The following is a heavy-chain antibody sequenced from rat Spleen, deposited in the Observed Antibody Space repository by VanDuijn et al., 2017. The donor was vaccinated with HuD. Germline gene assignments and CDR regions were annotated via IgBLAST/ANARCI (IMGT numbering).Heavy chain of an antibody. V-gene: IGHV3-3*01. Sequence: EVQLQESGPGLVKPSQSLSLTCSVTGNSITSTYRWNWIRKFPGNKLDWMGYINSAGSTNYNPSLKSRISITRDTSKNQFFLQVNSVTTEDTATYYWARSEYYSRYIGWFAYWGQGTLVTVSS. CDR2: INSAGST. J-gene: IGHJ3*01. CDR1: GNSITSTYR. CDR3: ARSEYYSRYIGWFAY. D-gene: IGHD1-2*01.